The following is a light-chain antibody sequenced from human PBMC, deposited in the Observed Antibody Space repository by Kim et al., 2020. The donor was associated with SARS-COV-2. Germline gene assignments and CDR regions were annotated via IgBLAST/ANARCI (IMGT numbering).Light chain of an antibody. V-gene: IGKV3-11*01. CDR3: QQRSNWPPMYT. CDR1: RIFSSY. CDR2: DAS. J-gene: IGKJ2*01. Sequence: SPGETSTPACRTSRIFSSYFAWYQQKPGQAPRLLIYDASNRATGIPARFSGSGSGTDFTLTISSLEPEDFAVYYCQQRSNWPPMYTFGQGTKLEIK.